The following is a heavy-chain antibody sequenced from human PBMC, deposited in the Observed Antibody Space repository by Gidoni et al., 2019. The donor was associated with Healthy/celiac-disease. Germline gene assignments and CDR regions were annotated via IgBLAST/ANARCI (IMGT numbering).Heavy chain of an antibody. Sequence: QMQLVQSGPAVKKPGTSVKVSCKASGFTFTSSAVQWVRQARGQRLEWIGWIVVGSGNTNYAQKFQERVTITRDMSTSIAYMELSSLRSEDTAVYYCAAVEGIVGATKPYYYYGMDVWGQGTTVTVSS. CDR2: IVVGSGNT. CDR1: GFTFTSSA. D-gene: IGHD1-26*01. CDR3: AAVEGIVGATKPYYYYGMDV. V-gene: IGHV1-58*01. J-gene: IGHJ6*02.